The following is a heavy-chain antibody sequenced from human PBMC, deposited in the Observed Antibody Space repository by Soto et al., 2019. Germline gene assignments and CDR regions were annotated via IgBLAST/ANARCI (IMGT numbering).Heavy chain of an antibody. V-gene: IGHV1-3*01. CDR3: ARPDPISSSGHQSICAFAI. Sequence: QVQLVQSGAEVKKPGASVKVSCKASGYTFTSYAMHWVRQAPGQRLEWMGWINAGNGNTKCSQKFQGRVTITRVTTASTAYMELSSRRSEDTAVYYCARPDPISSSGHQSICAFAIWGHGTMVTVSS. CDR1: GYTFTSYA. CDR2: INAGNGNT. J-gene: IGHJ3*02. D-gene: IGHD6-19*01.